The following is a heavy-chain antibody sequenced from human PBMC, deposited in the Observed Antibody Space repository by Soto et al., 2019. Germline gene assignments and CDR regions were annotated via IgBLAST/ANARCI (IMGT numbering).Heavy chain of an antibody. D-gene: IGHD2-21*01. J-gene: IGHJ1*01. Sequence: QVQLQESGPGLVKPSETLSLTCNVSGGSISSYYWSWIRQPPGKGLEYIGHVYNSGSTIHSPSLKIRATISVDTSKNQFSLKLTSVTAADTAVYYCAGGRSLCWECFHNWGQGILSTVSS. V-gene: IGHV4-59*01. CDR2: VYNSGST. CDR1: GGSISSYY. CDR3: AGGRSLCWECFHN.